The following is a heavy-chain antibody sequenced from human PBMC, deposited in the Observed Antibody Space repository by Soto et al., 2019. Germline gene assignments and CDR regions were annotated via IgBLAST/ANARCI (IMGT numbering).Heavy chain of an antibody. V-gene: IGHV4-39*01. CDR3: ARLLRHNYYGMDV. CDR1: GCSISSSSYY. D-gene: IGHD5-12*01. J-gene: IGHJ6*02. Sequence: SETLSLTCTFSGCSISSSSYYWGWIRQPPGKGLEWIGSIYYSGSTYYNPSLKSRVTISVDTPKNQFSLKLSSVTAADTAVYYCARLLRHNYYGMDVWGQGTTVTVSS. CDR2: IYYSGST.